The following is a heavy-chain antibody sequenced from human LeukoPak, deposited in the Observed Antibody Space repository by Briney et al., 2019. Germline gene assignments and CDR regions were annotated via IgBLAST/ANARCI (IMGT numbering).Heavy chain of an antibody. D-gene: IGHD4-23*01. CDR1: GFSISTYY. CDR3: ARDVGKAY. J-gene: IGHJ4*02. V-gene: IGHV4-4*07. CDR2: IHSSGNT. Sequence: SETLSLTCTVSGFSISTYYWSWFRQPAGKGLEWIGRIHSSGNTNYNPSLQSRVSLSIDASQNQFSLRLTSLTAADTAVYFCARDVGKAYWGQGLLAIVSS.